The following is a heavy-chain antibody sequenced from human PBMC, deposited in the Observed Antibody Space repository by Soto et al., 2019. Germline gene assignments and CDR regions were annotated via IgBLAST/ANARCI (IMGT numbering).Heavy chain of an antibody. CDR3: ARWEAVTHDAFDI. V-gene: IGHV1-3*01. CDR2: INAGNGNT. CDR1: GYTFTSYA. J-gene: IGHJ3*02. Sequence: ASVKVSCKASGYTFTSYAMHWVRQAPGQRLEWMGWINAGNGNTKYSQKFQGRVTITRDTSASTAYMELSSLRSEDTAVYYCARWEAVTHDAFDIWGKGTMVTVSS. D-gene: IGHD4-17*01.